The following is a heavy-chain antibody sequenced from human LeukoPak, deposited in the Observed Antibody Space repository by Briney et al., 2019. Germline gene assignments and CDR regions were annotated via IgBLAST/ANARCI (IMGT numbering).Heavy chain of an antibody. CDR2: TNSDGSTT. J-gene: IGHJ4*02. CDR3: AKDRGSPGISGAFDY. V-gene: IGHV3-74*01. Sequence: GGSLRLSCAASGFTFSSFWMHWVRQAPGKGLVWVSHTNSDGSTTDYADSVRGRFTISRDNAKNTLYLQMNSLTVEDTAVYYWAKDRGSPGISGAFDYWGQGTLVTVSS. D-gene: IGHD3-10*01. CDR1: GFTFSSFW.